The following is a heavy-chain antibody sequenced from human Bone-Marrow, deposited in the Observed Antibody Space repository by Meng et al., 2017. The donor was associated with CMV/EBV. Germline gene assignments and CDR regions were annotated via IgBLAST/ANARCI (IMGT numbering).Heavy chain of an antibody. CDR1: GYTFTSYC. CDR2: INPSGGST. V-gene: IGHV1-46*01. J-gene: IGHJ5*01. CDR3: AREPPEHFFFDS. Sequence: ASVKVSCKASGYTFTSYCMHWVRQAPGQGLEWMGIINPSGGSTSYAQKFQGRVTMTRDTSTSTVYMELSSLRSEDTAVYYCAREPPEHFFFDSWGQGALVTVYS.